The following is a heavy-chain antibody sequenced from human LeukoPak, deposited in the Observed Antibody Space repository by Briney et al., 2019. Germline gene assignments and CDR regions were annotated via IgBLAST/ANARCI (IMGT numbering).Heavy chain of an antibody. CDR3: ARVAPYSSRALDY. J-gene: IGHJ4*02. Sequence: SETLSLTCTVSGGSISSYSDYWGWIRQPPGKGLEWIGSIYYTGTTYYNPSLKSRVTISQDTSKNQFSLKLSSVTAADTAVYYCARVAPYSSRALDYWGQGTLVTVSS. D-gene: IGHD6-13*01. CDR2: IYYTGTT. CDR1: GGSISSYSDY. V-gene: IGHV4-39*07.